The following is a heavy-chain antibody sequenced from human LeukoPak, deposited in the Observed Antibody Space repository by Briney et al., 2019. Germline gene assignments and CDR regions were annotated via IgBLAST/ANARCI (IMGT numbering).Heavy chain of an antibody. CDR3: ARDPYSGSYGDYYYYMDV. V-gene: IGHV3-11*06. CDR2: ITSSSRYI. D-gene: IGHD1-26*01. CDR1: GFTFSDSY. Sequence: GGSLRLSCAASGFTFSDSYMTWIRQASGKGREGVSSITSSSRYIYYADSVKGRFTISRDNAKSSLYLQMNSLRAEDTAVYYCARDPYSGSYGDYYYYMDVWGKGTTVTISS. J-gene: IGHJ6*03.